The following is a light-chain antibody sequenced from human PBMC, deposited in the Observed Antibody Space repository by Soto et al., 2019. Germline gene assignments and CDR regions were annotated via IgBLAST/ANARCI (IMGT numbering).Light chain of an antibody. CDR3: NSYKRSVTYV. V-gene: IGLV2-18*02. J-gene: IGLJ1*01. CDR2: EVT. Sequence: QSALTQPPSVSGSPGQSVTISCTGTSNDVGGYNRVSWYQQSPGTAPKVLIYEVTNRPSGVPDRFSGSKSGNTAYLTISGLQAEHEDDYYCNSYKRSVTYVFGTGTKVTAL. CDR1: SNDVGGYNR.